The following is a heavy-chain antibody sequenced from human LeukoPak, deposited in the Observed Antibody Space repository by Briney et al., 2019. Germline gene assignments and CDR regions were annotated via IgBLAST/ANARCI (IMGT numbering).Heavy chain of an antibody. CDR1: GFTFSSYG. CDR3: ARSIVGATAFYYYMDV. D-gene: IGHD1-26*01. Sequence: GGSLRLSCAASGFTFSSYGMHWVRQAPGKGLEWVAVISYDGSNKYYADSVKGRFTISRDNSKNTLYLQMNSLRAEDTALYYCARSIVGATAFYYYMDVWGKGTTVTVSS. V-gene: IGHV3-30*03. CDR2: ISYDGSNK. J-gene: IGHJ6*03.